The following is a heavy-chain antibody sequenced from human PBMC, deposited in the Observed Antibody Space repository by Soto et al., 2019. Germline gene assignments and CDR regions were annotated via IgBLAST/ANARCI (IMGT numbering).Heavy chain of an antibody. J-gene: IGHJ6*03. Sequence: PGGSLRLSCAASGLTFSTYSMNWVRQAPGKGLEWVSYISTTGSTIYYADSGKGRFTISRDNANNSQSLKITSLIAVATAVYFCARYIEYCSGGSCYYYYYMDVWGKGTTGTVFS. D-gene: IGHD2-15*01. CDR1: GLTFSTYS. CDR2: ISTTGSTI. V-gene: IGHV3-48*01. CDR3: ARYIEYCSGGSCYYYYYMDV.